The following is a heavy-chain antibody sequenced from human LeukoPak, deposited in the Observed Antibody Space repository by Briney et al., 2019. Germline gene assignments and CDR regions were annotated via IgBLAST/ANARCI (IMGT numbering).Heavy chain of an antibody. V-gene: IGHV4-39*01. CDR2: IYYGGTT. CDR1: AGSISSSSDA. Sequence: SDTLSLTYTLSAGSISSSSDAWGWIRQPPGKGLRWIGSIYYGGTTYYNPSLKSRVTISVDTSKNQFFLQLSSVTAADTAIYYCARHNSGYDYRIFDYWGQGTLVTVSS. CDR3: ARHNSGYDYRIFDY. D-gene: IGHD5-12*01. J-gene: IGHJ4*02.